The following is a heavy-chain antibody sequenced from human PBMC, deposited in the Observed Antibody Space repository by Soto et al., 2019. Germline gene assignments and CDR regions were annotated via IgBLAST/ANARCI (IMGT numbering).Heavy chain of an antibody. CDR1: GGSISSGGYY. D-gene: IGHD3-10*01. CDR2: IYYSGST. V-gene: IGHV4-31*01. J-gene: IGHJ6*02. CDR3: ASGGRRSAAMDV. Sequence: QVQLQESGPGLVKPSQTLSLTCTVSGGSISSGGYYWSWIRQHPGKGLEWIGYIYYSGSTYYNPSPTSPVTISEAPSKSQCPRKLSPVTAADTAVYSCASGGRRSAAMDVWGQGTTVTVSS.